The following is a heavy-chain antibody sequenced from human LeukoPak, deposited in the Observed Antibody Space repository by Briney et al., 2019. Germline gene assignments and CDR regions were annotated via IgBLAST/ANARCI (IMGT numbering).Heavy chain of an antibody. J-gene: IGHJ4*02. D-gene: IGHD6-13*01. CDR3: ARHKEGLIAAAGFFDY. V-gene: IGHV4-59*08. CDR1: GGSISSYY. Sequence: SETLSLTCTVSGGSISSYYWSWIRQPPGKGLEWIGYIYYSGSTNYNPSLKSRVTISVDTSKNQFSLKLSSVTAADTAVYYCARHKEGLIAAAGFFDYWGQGTLVTVSS. CDR2: IYYSGST.